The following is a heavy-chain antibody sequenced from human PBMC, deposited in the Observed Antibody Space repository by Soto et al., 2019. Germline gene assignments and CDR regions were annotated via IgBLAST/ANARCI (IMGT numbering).Heavy chain of an antibody. CDR1: GFILKIYW. D-gene: IGHD3-10*01. CDR2: IYNDGTYS. V-gene: IGHV3-74*01. J-gene: IGHJ4*02. CDR3: TRGPRPISTGTGAY. Sequence: PGGSLRLSCAASGFILKIYWMHWVRQSPGKWLVWISRIYNDGTYSDYADSVRGRFTISRDNVNDTLYLQMNNLRAEDSGLYYCTRGPRPISTGTGAYWGQGTQVTVSS.